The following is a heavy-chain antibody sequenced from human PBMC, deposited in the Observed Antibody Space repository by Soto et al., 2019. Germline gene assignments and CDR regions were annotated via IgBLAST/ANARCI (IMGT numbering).Heavy chain of an antibody. Sequence: QVQLVQSGAEVKKPGASVKVSCKASGYTFTSYDINWVRQATGQGLEWMGWMNPNSGNTGYAQKFQGRVTMTRNTSISTAYMELSSLRTEDTAVYYFARGYCSGGSCRTARAFDIWGQGTMVTVSS. CDR1: GYTFTSYD. V-gene: IGHV1-8*02. J-gene: IGHJ3*02. CDR3: ARGYCSGGSCRTARAFDI. CDR2: MNPNSGNT. D-gene: IGHD2-15*01.